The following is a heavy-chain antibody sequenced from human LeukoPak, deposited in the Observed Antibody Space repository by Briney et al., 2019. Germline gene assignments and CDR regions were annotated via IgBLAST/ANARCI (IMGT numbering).Heavy chain of an antibody. J-gene: IGHJ3*02. Sequence: RLSSEAAGITNNKTNITNLRKTLGKGLQWVSVSYSGGSSYYADSVKCRFTMSSDSSKNTVNLQMSILTVEDTAVYYCARILGTTDAFDIWGQGTMVTVSS. CDR3: ARILGTTDAFDI. CDR1: GITNNKTN. V-gene: IGHV3-53*01. D-gene: IGHD2/OR15-2a*01. CDR2: SYSGGSS.